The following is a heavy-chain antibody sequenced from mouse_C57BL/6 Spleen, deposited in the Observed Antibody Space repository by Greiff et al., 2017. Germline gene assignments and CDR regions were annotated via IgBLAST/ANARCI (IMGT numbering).Heavy chain of an antibody. Sequence: EVKLVESGGGLVKPGGSLKLSCAASGFTFSDYGMHWVRQAPEKGLEWVAYISSGSSTIYYADTVKGRFTISRDNAKNTLFLQMTSLRSEDTAMYYCARLQLGGGYFDYWGQGTTLTVSS. CDR1: GFTFSDYG. CDR2: ISSGSSTI. V-gene: IGHV5-17*01. D-gene: IGHD4-1*02. J-gene: IGHJ2*01. CDR3: ARLQLGGGYFDY.